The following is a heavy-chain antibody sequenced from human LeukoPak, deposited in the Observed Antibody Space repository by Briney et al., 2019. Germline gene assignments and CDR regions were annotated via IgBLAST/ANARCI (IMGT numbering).Heavy chain of an antibody. Sequence: ETSVKVSRKASGYTFTSYGISWVRQAPGQGLEWMGWISAYNGNTNYAQKLQGRVTMTTDTSTSTAYMELRSLRFDDTAVYYCVRDCSGGSCYWGIWGQGTMVTVSS. V-gene: IGHV1-18*01. CDR2: ISAYNGNT. J-gene: IGHJ3*02. CDR1: GYTFTSYG. D-gene: IGHD2-15*01. CDR3: VRDCSGGSCYWGI.